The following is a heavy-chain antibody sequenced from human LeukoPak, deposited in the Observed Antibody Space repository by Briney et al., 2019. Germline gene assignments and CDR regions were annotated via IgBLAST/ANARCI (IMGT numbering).Heavy chain of an antibody. D-gene: IGHD5-18*01. J-gene: IGHJ4*02. Sequence: GGSLRLSCAASGFTFSSYSMTWVRQAPGKGLEWVSSISSSSSYIYYADSVKGRFAISRDNAKNSLYLQMNSLRAEDTAVYYCARDTAMVPDYWGQGTLVTVSS. V-gene: IGHV3-21*01. CDR2: ISSSSSYI. CDR3: ARDTAMVPDY. CDR1: GFTFSSYS.